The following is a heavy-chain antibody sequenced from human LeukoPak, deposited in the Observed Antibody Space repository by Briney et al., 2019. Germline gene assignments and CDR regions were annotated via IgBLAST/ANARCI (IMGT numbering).Heavy chain of an antibody. J-gene: IGHJ4*02. CDR3: ARGQDYYDSSGYYPLDY. Sequence: SVKVSCKASGGTFSSYAISWVRQAPGQGIEWMGRIIPILGIANYAQKFQGRVTITADKSTSTAYMELSSLRSEDTAVYYCARGQDYYDSSGYYPLDYWGQGTLVTVS. CDR1: GGTFSSYA. D-gene: IGHD3-22*01. CDR2: IIPILGIA. V-gene: IGHV1-69*04.